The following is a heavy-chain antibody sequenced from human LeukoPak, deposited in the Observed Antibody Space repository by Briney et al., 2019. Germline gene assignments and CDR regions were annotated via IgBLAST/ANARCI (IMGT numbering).Heavy chain of an antibody. CDR3: ARDWGLFDFRGIRGVN. V-gene: IGHV4-38-2*02. J-gene: IGHJ4*02. CDR2: FFHSGSI. Sequence: PSETLSLTCAVSGYSITSGYFWGWIRQPPGKGLEGFGNFFHSGSIYSNPSLKSLVAISVDTSKNQFFLKRSSVTAADTAVYYCARDWGLFDFRGIRGVNWGQGTLVTVSS. D-gene: IGHD3-16*01. CDR1: GYSITSGYF.